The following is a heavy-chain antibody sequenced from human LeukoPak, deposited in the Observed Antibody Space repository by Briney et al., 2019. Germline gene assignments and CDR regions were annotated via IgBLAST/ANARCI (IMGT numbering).Heavy chain of an antibody. CDR2: INPNSGGT. CDR1: GYTFTGYY. V-gene: IGHV1-2*02. J-gene: IGHJ5*02. CDR3: ARVWTSYSSSSGIWFDP. Sequence: ASVKVSCKASGYTFTGYYMHWVRQAPGQGLEWMGWINPNSGGTNYAQKLQGRVTMTTDTSTSTAYMELRSLRSDDTAVYYCARVWTSYSSSSGIWFDPWGQGTLVTVSS. D-gene: IGHD6-6*01.